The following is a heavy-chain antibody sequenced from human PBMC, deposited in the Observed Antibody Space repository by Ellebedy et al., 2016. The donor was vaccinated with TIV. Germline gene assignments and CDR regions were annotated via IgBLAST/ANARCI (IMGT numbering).Heavy chain of an antibody. CDR3: ATSLGYYLDAFDL. CDR2: IRRTDYGGTT. Sequence: GGSLRLSCVGSGFTFSNYAMSWFRQAPGKRLEWVSFIRRTDYGGTTKYAASVRGRFTISRDDSKSIAYLQMNSLKIEDTAVYYCATSLGYYLDAFDLWGQGTMVTVSS. CDR1: GFTFSNYA. D-gene: IGHD5-18*01. J-gene: IGHJ3*01. V-gene: IGHV3-49*03.